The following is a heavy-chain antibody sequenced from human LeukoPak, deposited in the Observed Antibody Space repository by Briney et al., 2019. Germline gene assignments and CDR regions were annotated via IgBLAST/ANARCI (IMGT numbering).Heavy chain of an antibody. Sequence: GGSLRLSCAASGFTFSSYAMSWVRQAPGKGLEWVAGISGSGESTFYADSVKGWITISRDNSKNTLYLQMNSLRAEDTAAYYCAKDRGHWGPTYFDYWGQGTLVTVSS. J-gene: IGHJ4*02. CDR1: GFTFSSYA. D-gene: IGHD7-27*01. CDR3: AKDRGHWGPTYFDY. CDR2: ISGSGEST. V-gene: IGHV3-23*01.